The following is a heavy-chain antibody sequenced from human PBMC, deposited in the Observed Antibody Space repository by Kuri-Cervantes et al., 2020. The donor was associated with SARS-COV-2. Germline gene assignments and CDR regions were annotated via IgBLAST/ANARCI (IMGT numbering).Heavy chain of an antibody. Sequence: WGSLRLSCAVYGGSFSGYYWSWIRQPPGKGLEWIGEINHSGSTNYNPSLKSRVTVSVDTSKNQFSLKLSSVTAADTAVYYCARDRCSSSWYHAFDIWGQGPMVTVSS. CDR1: GGSFSGYY. V-gene: IGHV4-34*01. D-gene: IGHD6-13*01. CDR2: INHSGST. J-gene: IGHJ3*02. CDR3: ARDRCSSSWYHAFDI.